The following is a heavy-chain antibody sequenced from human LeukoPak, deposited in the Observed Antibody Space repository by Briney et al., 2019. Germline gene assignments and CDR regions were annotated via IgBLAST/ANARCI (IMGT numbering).Heavy chain of an antibody. J-gene: IGHJ4*02. CDR2: INTNTGNP. D-gene: IGHD2-2*01. Sequence: ASVKVSCKSSGYTFTNYAMNWMRQAPRQGLEWMGWINTNTGNPTYAQGFTGRFVFSLDTSVSTAYLQISSLKAEDTAVYYCGVVPAAAVPGTSTLDFWGQGTLVTVSS. V-gene: IGHV7-4-1*02. CDR3: GVVPAAAVPGTSTLDF. CDR1: GYTFTNYA.